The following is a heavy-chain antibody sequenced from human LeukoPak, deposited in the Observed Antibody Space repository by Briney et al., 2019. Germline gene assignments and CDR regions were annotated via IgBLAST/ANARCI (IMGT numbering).Heavy chain of an antibody. CDR3: ARSSRELRGYAPWEVMPPFDY. Sequence: ASVKVSCKASGYTFTSYDINWVRQATGQGLEWMGWMNPNSGNTGYAQKFQGRVTITRNTSISTAYMELSSLRSEDTAVYYCARSSRELRGYAPWEVMPPFDYWGQGTLVTVSS. CDR2: MNPNSGNT. V-gene: IGHV1-8*03. D-gene: IGHD4-23*01. J-gene: IGHJ4*02. CDR1: GYTFTSYD.